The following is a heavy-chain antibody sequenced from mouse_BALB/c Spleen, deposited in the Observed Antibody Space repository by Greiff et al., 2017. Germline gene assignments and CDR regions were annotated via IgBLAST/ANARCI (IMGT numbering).Heavy chain of an antibody. CDR3: ARKYYGSSYGSLAY. V-gene: IGHV2-2*02. D-gene: IGHD1-1*01. J-gene: IGHJ3*01. CDR1: GFSLTSYG. Sequence: VKLQESGPGLVQPSQSLSITCTVSGFSLTSYGVHWVRQSPGKGLEWLGVIWSGGSTDYNAAFISRLSISKDNSTSQVFFKMNSLQANDTAIYYCARKYYGSSYGSLAYWGQGTLVTVSA. CDR2: IWSGGST.